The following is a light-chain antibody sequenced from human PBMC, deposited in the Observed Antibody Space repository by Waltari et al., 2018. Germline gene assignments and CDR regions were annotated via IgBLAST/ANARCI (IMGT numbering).Light chain of an antibody. CDR2: KAS. V-gene: IGKV1-5*03. CDR1: QSLSNW. J-gene: IGKJ1*01. Sequence: DIQMTQSPSPLSASVGDRVTITFPASQSLSNWLAWYQQKPGKAPKVLIYKASTLESGVPSRFSGSGSGTEFTLTISSLQPDDFATYYCQQYRNLWTFGQGTKVEIK. CDR3: QQYRNLWT.